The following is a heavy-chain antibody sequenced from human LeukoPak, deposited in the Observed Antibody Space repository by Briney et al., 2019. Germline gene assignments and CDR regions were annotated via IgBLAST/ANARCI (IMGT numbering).Heavy chain of an antibody. CDR3: ARKLYYYDSGGSAGYAGWFDP. CDR2: INQDGSEK. Sequence: PGGSLRLSCAVSRFTFSNYWMSWARRAPGKGLEWVANINQDGSEKYYVDSVKGRFTISRDNAKNSLYLQMNSLRAEDTAVYYCARKLYYYDSGGSAGYAGWFDPWGQGTLVTVSS. J-gene: IGHJ5*02. CDR1: RFTFSNYW. D-gene: IGHD3-22*01. V-gene: IGHV3-7*05.